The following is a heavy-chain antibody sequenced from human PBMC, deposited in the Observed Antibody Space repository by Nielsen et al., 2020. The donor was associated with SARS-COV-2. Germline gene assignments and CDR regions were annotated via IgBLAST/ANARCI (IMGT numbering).Heavy chain of an antibody. CDR1: GGSISSGDYY. J-gene: IGHJ4*02. CDR3: ARVYYYGSGSPLFDY. CDR2: IYYSGST. D-gene: IGHD3-10*01. Sequence: LRLSCTVSGGSISSGDYYWSWIRQPPGKGLEWIGYIYYSGSTYYNPSLKSRVTISVDTSKNQFSLKLSPVTAADTAVYYCARVYYYGSGSPLFDYWGQGTLVTVSS. V-gene: IGHV4-30-4*01.